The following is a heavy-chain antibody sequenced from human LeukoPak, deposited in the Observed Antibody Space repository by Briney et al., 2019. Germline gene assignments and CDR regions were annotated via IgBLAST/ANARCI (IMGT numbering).Heavy chain of an antibody. D-gene: IGHD5-24*01. CDR1: GGSISSYY. Sequence: SETLSLTCTVSGGSISSYYWSWIRQPPGKGLEWIGYIYYSGSTNYNPSLKSRVTISVDTSKNQFSLKLSSVTAVDTAVYYCARSRGERWLQFDAFDIWGQGTMVTVSS. CDR2: IYYSGST. CDR3: ARSRGERWLQFDAFDI. J-gene: IGHJ3*02. V-gene: IGHV4-59*01.